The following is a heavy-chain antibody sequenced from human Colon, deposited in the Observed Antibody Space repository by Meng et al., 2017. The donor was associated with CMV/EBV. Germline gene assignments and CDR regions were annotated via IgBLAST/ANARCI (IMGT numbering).Heavy chain of an antibody. D-gene: IGHD6-6*01. CDR3: AKHSSSVSLDY. V-gene: IGHV3-23*03. Sequence: GESLKISCAASGFTFSSYAMSWVRQAPGKGLEWVSVIYSGGSSTYYADSVKGRFTISRDNSKNTLYLQMNSLRAEDTAVYYCAKHSSSVSLDYWGQGTLVTVSS. CDR2: IYSGGSST. J-gene: IGHJ4*02. CDR1: GFTFSSYA.